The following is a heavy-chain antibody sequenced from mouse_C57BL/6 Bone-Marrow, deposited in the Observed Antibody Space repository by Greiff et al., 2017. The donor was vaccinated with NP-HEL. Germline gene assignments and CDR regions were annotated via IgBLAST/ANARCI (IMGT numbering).Heavy chain of an antibody. D-gene: IGHD1-1*01. V-gene: IGHV1-81*01. J-gene: IGHJ2*01. CDR2: IYPRSGNT. CDR3: ARGEDYSYYVDY. CDR1: GYTFTSYG. Sequence: QVQLQQSGAELVRPGASVKLSCKASGYTFTSYGISWVKQRTGQGLEWIGEIYPRSGNTYYNEKFKGKATLTADKSSSTAYMELRSLTSEDSAVYFGARGEDYSYYVDYWGQGTTLTVSS.